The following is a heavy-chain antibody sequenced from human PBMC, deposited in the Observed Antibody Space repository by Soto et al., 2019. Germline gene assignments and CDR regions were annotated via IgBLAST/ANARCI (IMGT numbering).Heavy chain of an antibody. CDR2: IYPGDSDT. V-gene: IGHV5-51*01. CDR3: ARPRASSGFKVV. D-gene: IGHD6-19*01. CDR1: GYSFTSYW. J-gene: IGHJ4*02. Sequence: PGASMKISCKGSGYSFTSYWIGWVRQMPGKGLEWMGIIYPGDSDTRYSPSFQGQVTISADKAISTAYLQWSSPKASDTAMYYCARPRASSGFKVVWGQGTLVTVSA.